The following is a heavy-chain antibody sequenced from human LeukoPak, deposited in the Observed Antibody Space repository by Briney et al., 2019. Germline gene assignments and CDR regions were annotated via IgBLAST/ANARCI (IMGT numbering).Heavy chain of an antibody. CDR3: ARGLYSSSWYHPNSPPAVLGY. CDR1: GFTFSSYS. CDR2: ISSSSSTI. J-gene: IGHJ4*02. Sequence: PGGSLRLSCAASGFTFSSYSMNWVRQAPGKGLEWVSYISSSSSTIYYADSVKGRFTISRDNAKNSLYLQMNSLRDEDTAVYYCARGLYSSSWYHPNSPPAVLGYWGQGTLVTVSS. V-gene: IGHV3-48*02. D-gene: IGHD6-13*01.